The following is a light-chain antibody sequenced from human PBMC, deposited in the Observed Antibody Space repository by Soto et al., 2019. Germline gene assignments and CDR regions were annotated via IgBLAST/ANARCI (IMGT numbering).Light chain of an antibody. Sequence: IGLTHSPLTPQLSXRARATLTXXASQTISSSSLAWYQQKGGQAPRLLIYGASSRATGIPDRFSGSGSGTDFTLTISRLEPDDFAVYYCQQYGSSSTFGQGTRLEIK. CDR1: QTISSSS. CDR2: GAS. CDR3: QQYGSSST. V-gene: IGKV3-20*01. J-gene: IGKJ5*01.